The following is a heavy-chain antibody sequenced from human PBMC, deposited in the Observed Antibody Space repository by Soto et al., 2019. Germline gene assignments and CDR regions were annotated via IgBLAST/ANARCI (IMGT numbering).Heavy chain of an antibody. V-gene: IGHV4-39*01. CDR3: ASITAMVPNWFDP. CDR2: IYYSGST. J-gene: IGHJ5*02. Sequence: PSDTLALTCTVSGVAISISNYYLGWIRQPPGKGLEWIGTIYYSGSTYYNPSLKSRVTISVDTSKNQFSLKLSSVTAADTAVYYCASITAMVPNWFDPWGQGTLVTVSS. CDR1: GVAISISNYY. D-gene: IGHD5-18*01.